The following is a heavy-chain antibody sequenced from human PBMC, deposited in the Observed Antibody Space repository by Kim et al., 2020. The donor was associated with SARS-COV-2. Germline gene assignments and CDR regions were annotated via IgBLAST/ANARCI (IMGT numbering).Heavy chain of an antibody. J-gene: IGHJ6*02. V-gene: IGHV3-11*04. CDR3: ARDRRGYDILTGYYYYGMDV. D-gene: IGHD3-9*01. Sequence: RFTISRDNAKNSLYLQMNSLRAEDTAVYYCARDRRGYDILTGYYYYGMDVWGQGTTVTVSS.